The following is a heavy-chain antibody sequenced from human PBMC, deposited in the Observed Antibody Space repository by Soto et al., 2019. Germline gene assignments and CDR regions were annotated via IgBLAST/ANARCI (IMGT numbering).Heavy chain of an antibody. Sequence: QVTVKESGPVLVKPTETLTLTCTVSGFSLSNAGLGVSWIRQPPGKALEWLAHIFSNDEKSYSTSLKSRLTISKDTXKSQVVLTXTXMDPVDTATYYCASTYSASWYWFDPWGQGTLVTVSS. CDR1: GFSLSNAGLG. J-gene: IGHJ5*02. CDR2: IFSNDEK. CDR3: ASTYSASWYWFDP. V-gene: IGHV2-26*04. D-gene: IGHD6-13*01.